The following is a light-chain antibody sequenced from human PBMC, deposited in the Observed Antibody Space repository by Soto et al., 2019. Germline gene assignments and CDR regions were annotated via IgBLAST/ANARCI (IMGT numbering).Light chain of an antibody. CDR3: ATWDGSLNGWV. J-gene: IGLJ3*02. Sequence: QSVLTQPPSASGTPGQRVTISCSGSSPNIGRDTVNWYQQLPGTAPKLLIYSTNQRPSGVPDRFSGSKSGTSASLAISGLQSEDEADYYCATWDGSLNGWVFGGGTKLTVL. V-gene: IGLV1-44*01. CDR1: SPNIGRDT. CDR2: STN.